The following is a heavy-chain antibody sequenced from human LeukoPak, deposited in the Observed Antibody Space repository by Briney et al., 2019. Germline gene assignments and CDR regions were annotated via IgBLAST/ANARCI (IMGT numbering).Heavy chain of an antibody. CDR1: GGSSSGYY. J-gene: IGHJ4*02. V-gene: IGHV4-34*01. Sequence: SETLSLTCAVYGGSSSGYYWSWIRQPPGKGLEWIGEINHSGSTNYNPSLKSRVTISVDTSKNQFSLKLSSVTAADTAVYYCARVMDYYDGTGYPPPAAADYWGQGTLVTVSS. CDR2: INHSGST. CDR3: ARVMDYYDGTGYPPPAAADY. D-gene: IGHD3-22*01.